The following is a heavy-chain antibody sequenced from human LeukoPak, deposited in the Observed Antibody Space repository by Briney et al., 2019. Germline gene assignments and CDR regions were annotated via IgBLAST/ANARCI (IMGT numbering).Heavy chain of an antibody. D-gene: IGHD5/OR15-5a*01. Sequence: GASVKVSCKASGYTLTGYYMHWLRQAPGQGLEWMGWINPNSGDTNYAQKFQGRVTMTRDTSISTAYMELSRLTSDDTAVYYCAKNLYEYYFDYWGQGTLVTVSS. CDR2: INPNSGDT. V-gene: IGHV1-2*02. CDR1: GYTLTGYY. J-gene: IGHJ4*02. CDR3: AKNLYEYYFDY.